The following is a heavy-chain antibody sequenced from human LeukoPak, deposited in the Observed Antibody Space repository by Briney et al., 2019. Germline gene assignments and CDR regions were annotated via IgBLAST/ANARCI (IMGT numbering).Heavy chain of an antibody. J-gene: IGHJ4*02. CDR2: IDWDDDK. Sequence: SGPALVKPTQTLTLTCTFSGFSLSTSGMCVSWIRQPPGKALEWLARIDWDDDKYYSTSLKTRLTISKDTSKNQVVLTMTNMDPVDTATYYCARAVYCSGGSCYHLFDYWGQGTLVTVSS. V-gene: IGHV2-70*11. CDR1: GFSLSTSGMC. CDR3: ARAVYCSGGSCYHLFDY. D-gene: IGHD2-15*01.